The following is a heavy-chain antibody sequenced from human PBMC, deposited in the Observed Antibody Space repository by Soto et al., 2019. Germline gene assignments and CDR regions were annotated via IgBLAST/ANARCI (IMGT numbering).Heavy chain of an antibody. Sequence: QVQLQQWGAGLLKPSETLSLTCAVYGGSFSGYYWSWIRQPPVKGLEWIGEVNHSGSTNYNPSLKSRVTISVDTSQKQFSLKLRSVTAADTAVYYCARGRGQISLYYYYIMDVWGQGTTVTVSS. CDR3: ARGRGQISLYYYYIMDV. V-gene: IGHV4-34*01. J-gene: IGHJ6*02. D-gene: IGHD3-10*01. CDR1: GGSFSGYY. CDR2: VNHSGST.